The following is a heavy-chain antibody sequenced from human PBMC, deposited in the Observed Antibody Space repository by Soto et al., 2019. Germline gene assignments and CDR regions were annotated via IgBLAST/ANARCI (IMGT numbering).Heavy chain of an antibody. V-gene: IGHV3-33*01. D-gene: IGHD6-13*01. CDR1: GFTFSNYA. Sequence: QVQLVESGGGVVQPGRSLRLSCAASGFTFSNYAMHRVRQGPGKGLEWVALIWNDGSKEYYADSLKGRFTISRDNSKNTLYLQMNSLRAEDTAVYFCARGDSSTWYANWFDPWGQGTLVTVSS. CDR2: IWNDGSKE. J-gene: IGHJ5*02. CDR3: ARGDSSTWYANWFDP.